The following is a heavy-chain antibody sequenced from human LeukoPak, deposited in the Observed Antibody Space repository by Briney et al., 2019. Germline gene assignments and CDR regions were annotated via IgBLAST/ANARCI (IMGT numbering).Heavy chain of an antibody. D-gene: IGHD3-22*01. V-gene: IGHV3-23*01. CDR2: ISGSGASA. J-gene: IGHJ4*02. CDR3: AKGSSAYVMYYFDN. CDR1: AFTFSNCA. Sequence: AGGSLRLSCAASAFTFSNCAMSWVRQAPGKGLEWVSAISGSGASAYYADSVKGRFTISRDKSQNTLYLQMNSLRAEDTAVYYCAKGSSAYVMYYFDNWGQGTLVTVSS.